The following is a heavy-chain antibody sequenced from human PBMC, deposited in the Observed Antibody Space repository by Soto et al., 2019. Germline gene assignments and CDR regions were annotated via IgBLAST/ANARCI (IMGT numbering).Heavy chain of an antibody. Sequence: PSETLSLTCAVSSFSISSGYYWGWVRQPPGKGLEWIGSIYHSGTTNYSPSLESRVTISIDTSKNQFSLTLRSVTAADAAVYYCASCVGTACYPPWGLQFFDLWGQGSLVTVSS. V-gene: IGHV4-38-2*01. CDR3: ASCVGTACYPPWGLQFFDL. D-gene: IGHD4-4*01. CDR1: SFSISSGYY. J-gene: IGHJ4*02. CDR2: IYHSGTT.